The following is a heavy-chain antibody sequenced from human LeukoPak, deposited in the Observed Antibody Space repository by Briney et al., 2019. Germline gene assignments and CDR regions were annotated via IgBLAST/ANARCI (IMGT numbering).Heavy chain of an antibody. CDR2: ISGSGGST. CDR1: GFTFSSYA. CDR3: TTDLLEMATRYFDY. V-gene: IGHV3-23*01. Sequence: GGSLRLSCAASGFTFSSYAMSWVRQAPGKGLEWVSAISGSGGSTYYADSVKGRFTISRDNSKNTLYLQMNSLKTEDTAVYYCTTDLLEMATRYFDYWGQGTLVTVSS. J-gene: IGHJ4*02. D-gene: IGHD5-24*01.